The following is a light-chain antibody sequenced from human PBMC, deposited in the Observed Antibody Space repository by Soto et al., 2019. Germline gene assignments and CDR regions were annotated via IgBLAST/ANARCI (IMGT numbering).Light chain of an antibody. J-gene: IGKJ1*01. CDR3: QQSYESPPWT. CDR1: QNINTY. CDR2: ATS. V-gene: IGKV1-39*01. Sequence: DIQMTQSPSSLSASVGDRVTITCRASQNINTYLNWYQQKPGKAPKLLIFATSSLQSGVPSRFSGSGSGTDFTLTITSLQPEDFAIYYCQQSYESPPWTFGQGTYVEV.